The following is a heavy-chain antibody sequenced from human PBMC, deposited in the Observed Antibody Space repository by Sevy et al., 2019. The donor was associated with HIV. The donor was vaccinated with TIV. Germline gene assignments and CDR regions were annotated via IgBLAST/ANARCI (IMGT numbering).Heavy chain of an antibody. J-gene: IGHJ6*02. CDR3: AREGGYSDQGMDV. CDR2: ISGSSTTI. CDR1: GFTFSSYS. D-gene: IGHD5-12*01. Sequence: GGSLRLSCAASGFTFSSYSMNWVRQAPGKGLEWASYISGSSTTIYYADSVKGRFTISRDNAKNSLYLQMNGLRAEDTAVYYCAREGGYSDQGMDVWGQWTTVTVSS. V-gene: IGHV3-48*01.